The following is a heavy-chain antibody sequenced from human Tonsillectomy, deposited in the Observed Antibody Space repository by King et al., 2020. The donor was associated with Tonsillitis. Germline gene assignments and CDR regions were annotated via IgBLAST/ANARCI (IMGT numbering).Heavy chain of an antibody. Sequence: LQLQESGPGLVKPSETLSLTCTVSGGSISSSNYYWGWIRQPPGKGLEWIGGIYYSGSTYYNPSLESRVTIALDTSKQQFSLKLSSVTAADTAVYYCARRRYGEPLFDYWGQGTLVTVSS. CDR2: IYYSGST. CDR1: GGSISSSNYY. D-gene: IGHD4-17*01. CDR3: ARRRYGEPLFDY. J-gene: IGHJ4*02. V-gene: IGHV4-39*07.